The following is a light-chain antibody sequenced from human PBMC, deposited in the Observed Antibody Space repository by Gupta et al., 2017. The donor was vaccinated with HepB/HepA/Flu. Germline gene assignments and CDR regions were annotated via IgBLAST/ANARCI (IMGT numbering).Light chain of an antibody. CDR1: QDIINY. Sequence: DIQMTQSPSSLSASVGDRVTITCQASQDIINYLNWYQQKPGKAPKLLIYDASNLETGVPSRFSGSGFGTDLTFTISSLQPEDSAACYWQQYDNRRWTLGQGTRLEIK. J-gene: IGKJ5*01. V-gene: IGKV1-33*01. CDR2: DAS. CDR3: QQYDNRRWT.